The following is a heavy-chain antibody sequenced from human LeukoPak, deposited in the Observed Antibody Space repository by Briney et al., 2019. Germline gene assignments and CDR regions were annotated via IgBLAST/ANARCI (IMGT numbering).Heavy chain of an antibody. CDR2: IYHSGST. Sequence: SETLSLTCTVSGGSISSSNWWSWVRQPPGKGLEWIGEIYHSGSTNYNPSLKSRVTISVDKSKNQFSLKLSSVTAADTAVYYCARGAGSIVVVPAALAHWGQGTLVTVSS. V-gene: IGHV4-4*02. CDR1: GGSISSSNW. D-gene: IGHD2-2*01. J-gene: IGHJ4*02. CDR3: ARGAGSIVVVPAALAH.